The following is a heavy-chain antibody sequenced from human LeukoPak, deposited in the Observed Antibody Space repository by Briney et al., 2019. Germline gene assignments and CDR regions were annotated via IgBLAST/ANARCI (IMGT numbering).Heavy chain of an antibody. Sequence: SETPSLTCTVSGGSISNYYWSWIRQPAGKGLEWIGRINTSGSTNYNPSLESRVTMSVDTSKNQFSLKLNSVTAADTAVYFCARSRGTALVTRFSYWGQGTLVTVSS. V-gene: IGHV4-4*07. CDR1: GGSISNYY. J-gene: IGHJ4*02. CDR3: ARSRGTALVTRFSY. CDR2: INTSGST. D-gene: IGHD5-18*01.